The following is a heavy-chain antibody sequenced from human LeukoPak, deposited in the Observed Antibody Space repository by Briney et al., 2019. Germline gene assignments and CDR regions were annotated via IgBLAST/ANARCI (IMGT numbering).Heavy chain of an antibody. CDR1: GFTFDDYA. D-gene: IGHD3-10*01. CDR2: ISWNSGSI. J-gene: IGHJ4*02. V-gene: IGHV3-9*01. Sequence: PGGSLRLSCAASGFTFDDYAMHWVRQAPGKGLEWVSGISWNSGSIGYADSVKGRFTISRDNAKNSLYLQMNSLRAEDTAVYYCARDPGSGYWGQGTLVTVSS. CDR3: ARDPGSGY.